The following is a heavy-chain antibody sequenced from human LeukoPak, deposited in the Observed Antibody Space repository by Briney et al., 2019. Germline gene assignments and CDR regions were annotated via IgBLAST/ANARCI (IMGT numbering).Heavy chain of an antibody. J-gene: IGHJ4*02. CDR2: ISYDGSNK. CDR1: GFTFSSYA. CDR3: AREGYFDY. V-gene: IGHV3-30-3*01. Sequence: GGSLRLSCAASGFTFSSYAMPWVRQAPGKGLEGVAVISYDGSNKYYADSVKGRFTISRDNSKNTLYLQMNSLRAEDTAVYYCAREGYFDYWGQGTLVTVSS.